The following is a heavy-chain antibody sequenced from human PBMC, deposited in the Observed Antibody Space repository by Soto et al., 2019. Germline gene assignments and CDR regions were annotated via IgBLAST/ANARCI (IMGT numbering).Heavy chain of an antibody. CDR3: GGEKRLWGGSPLYGMDV. V-gene: IGHV4-31*03. D-gene: IGHD3-3*01. J-gene: IGHJ6*02. CDR1: GGSISSGGYY. CDR2: IYYSGST. Sequence: QVQLQESGPGLVKPSQTLSLTCTVSGGSISSGGYYWSWIRQHPGKGLEWIGYIYYSGSTYYNPSLKSRATISVDTSKNQFSLKLSSVTAADTAVYYCGGEKRLWGGSPLYGMDVWGQGTTVTVSS.